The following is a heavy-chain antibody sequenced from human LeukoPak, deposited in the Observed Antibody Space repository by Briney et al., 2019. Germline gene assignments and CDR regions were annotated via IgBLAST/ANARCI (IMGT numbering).Heavy chain of an antibody. CDR3: ARDQYDTWSRRGNFDS. V-gene: IGHV3-7*03. J-gene: IGHJ4*02. D-gene: IGHD3-3*01. CDR1: GFTFGKYW. CDR2: IKLDGSEK. Sequence: GGSLRPSCVASGFTFGKYWMSWVRQAPGKGLEWVANIKLDGSEKNYVDSVKGRFTISRDNTKNSLYLQMNSLRVEDTAVFYCARDQYDTWSRRGNFDSWGQGTLVIVSS.